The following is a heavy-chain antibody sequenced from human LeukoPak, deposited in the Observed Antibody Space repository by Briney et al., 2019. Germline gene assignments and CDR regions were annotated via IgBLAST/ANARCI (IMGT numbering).Heavy chain of an antibody. Sequence: PSGTLSLTCAVYGGSFSGYYWSWIRQPPGKGLEWIGEINHSGSTNYNPSLKSRVTISVDTSKNQFSLKLSSVTAADTAVYYCARVSSWYPGGFAYWGQGTLVTVSS. CDR3: ARVSSWYPGGFAY. V-gene: IGHV4-34*01. D-gene: IGHD6-13*01. J-gene: IGHJ4*02. CDR2: INHSGST. CDR1: GGSFSGYY.